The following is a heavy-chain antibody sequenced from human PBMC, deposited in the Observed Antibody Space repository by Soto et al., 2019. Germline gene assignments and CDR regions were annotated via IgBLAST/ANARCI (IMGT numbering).Heavy chain of an antibody. D-gene: IGHD2-15*01. CDR3: ARNKGYCSITSCYGMDV. CDR1: ADSFTMYA. J-gene: IGHJ6*02. CDR2: IYPGDSDT. V-gene: IGHV5-51*01. Sequence: GESLSTSCKGSADSFTMYAIGWVIHMSGKCLEWMGTIYPGDSDTRYSPSFQGQVTISADNSISTAYLQWNSLKASDTAMYFCARNKGYCSITSCYGMDVWGQGAAVTVS.